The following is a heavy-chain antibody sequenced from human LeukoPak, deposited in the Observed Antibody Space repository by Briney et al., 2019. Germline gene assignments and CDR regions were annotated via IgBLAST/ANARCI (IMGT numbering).Heavy chain of an antibody. CDR1: GYSITSVYW. V-gene: IGHV4-38-2*01. Sequence: PSETLSLTCAVSGYSITSVYWWGWIRQTPGRGLEWIRSLHHSGSTSYNPSLKSRVTISVDTSKNQFSLRLSSVTAADTAVYYCARVGGNDSTGHYSVDYWGQGTLVTVSS. CDR2: LHHSGST. CDR3: ARVGGNDSTGHYSVDY. J-gene: IGHJ4*02. D-gene: IGHD3-22*01.